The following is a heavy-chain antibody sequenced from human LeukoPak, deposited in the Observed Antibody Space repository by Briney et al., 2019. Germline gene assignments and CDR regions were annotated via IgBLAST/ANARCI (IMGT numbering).Heavy chain of an antibody. CDR2: MSHDGSSQ. CDR1: GFVFSSYP. V-gene: IGHV3-30*04. D-gene: IGHD3-22*01. CDR3: ASPRLHYYYETSDSAFHY. J-gene: IGHJ4*02. Sequence: GGSLRLSSAASGFVFSSYPMHWVRRAPGKGLEWVAVMSHDGSSQYYADSVRGRFTISRDNSNNTLYLQMNSLRPDDTSVYYCASPRLHYYYETSDSAFHYWGQGTLVTVSS.